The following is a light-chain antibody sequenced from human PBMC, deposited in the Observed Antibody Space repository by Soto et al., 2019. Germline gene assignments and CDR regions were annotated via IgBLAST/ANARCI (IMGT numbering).Light chain of an antibody. CDR2: DAY. Sequence: DNMLTQSPDTLFVSAGDRATLACRASRSIGHNYLAWYQQRPSQATRPIIYDAYERGSGIRARLSGSGSGTDTNLTITSLQPDHFATYYCQQYNSYAPWTFGQGTKVDIK. J-gene: IGKJ1*01. CDR1: RSIGHNY. CDR3: QQYNSYAPWT. V-gene: IGKV3-20*01.